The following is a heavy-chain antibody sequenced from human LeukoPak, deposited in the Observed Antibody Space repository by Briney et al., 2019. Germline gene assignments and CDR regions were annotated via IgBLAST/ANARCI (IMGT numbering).Heavy chain of an antibody. Sequence: ASVKVSCKASGYTFTSYYMHWVRQAPGQGLEWMGIINPSGGSTSYAQKFQGRVTMTRDTSTSTVYMELSSLRSKDTAVYYCARDPDSGSYSIWFDPWGQGTLVTVSS. D-gene: IGHD1-26*01. V-gene: IGHV1-46*01. CDR2: INPSGGST. CDR1: GYTFTSYY. J-gene: IGHJ5*02. CDR3: ARDPDSGSYSIWFDP.